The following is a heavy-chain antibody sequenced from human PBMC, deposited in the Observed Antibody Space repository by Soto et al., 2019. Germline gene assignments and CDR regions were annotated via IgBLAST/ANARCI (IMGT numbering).Heavy chain of an antibody. CDR2: ISYDGSNK. Sequence: QVQLVESGGGVVQPGRSLRLSCAASGFTFSSYAMHWVRQAPGKGLEWVAVISYDGSNKYYADSVKGRFTISRDNSKNTLYLQMNSLRAEDTAVYYCARAHPSITMVRGVTLWGQGTLVTVSS. CDR1: GFTFSSYA. V-gene: IGHV3-30-3*01. J-gene: IGHJ4*02. D-gene: IGHD3-10*01. CDR3: ARAHPSITMVRGVTL.